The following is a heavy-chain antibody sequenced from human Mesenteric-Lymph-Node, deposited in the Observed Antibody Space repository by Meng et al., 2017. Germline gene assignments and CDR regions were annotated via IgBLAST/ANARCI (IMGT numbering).Heavy chain of an antibody. J-gene: IGHJ4*02. D-gene: IGHD2-2*01. CDR3: IRAAAPRYYYFDY. CDR2: ISSSGSTI. CDR1: GFTFSDYY. V-gene: IGHV3-11*04. Sequence: GGSLRLSCAASGFTFSDYYMSWIRQAPGKGLEWVSYISSSGSTIYYADSVKGRFTISRDNAKNSLYLQMNSLRAEDTAVYYCIRAAAPRYYYFDYWGQGTLVTVSS.